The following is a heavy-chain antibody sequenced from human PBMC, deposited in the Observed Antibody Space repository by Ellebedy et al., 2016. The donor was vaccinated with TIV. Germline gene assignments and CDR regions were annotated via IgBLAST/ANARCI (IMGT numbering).Heavy chain of an antibody. CDR2: IYPGDSDT. Sequence: GESLKISCKGSGYSFTSYWIGWVRQLPGKGLESMGNIYPGDSDTKYNPSFQGQVTTSADKSISTAYLQWSSLKASDTAMYYCAKYYYASGSYSDYWGQGTLVTVSS. CDR3: AKYYYASGSYSDY. D-gene: IGHD3-10*01. J-gene: IGHJ4*02. CDR1: GYSFTSYW. V-gene: IGHV5-51*01.